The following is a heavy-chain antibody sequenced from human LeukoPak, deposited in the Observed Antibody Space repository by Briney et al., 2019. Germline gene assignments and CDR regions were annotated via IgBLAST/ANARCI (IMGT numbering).Heavy chain of an antibody. Sequence: SETLSLTCTVSGGSISSGEYYWGWLRQPPGRGREWVGYIYYSGSTYYNPSLKRRVTILADTSKNQFSLKLSSVTAADTAVYYCARGPYDLFDYWGQGPLVTVSS. CDR1: GGSISSGEYY. V-gene: IGHV4-30-4*01. CDR3: ARGPYDLFDY. J-gene: IGHJ4*02. D-gene: IGHD3-22*01. CDR2: IYYSGST.